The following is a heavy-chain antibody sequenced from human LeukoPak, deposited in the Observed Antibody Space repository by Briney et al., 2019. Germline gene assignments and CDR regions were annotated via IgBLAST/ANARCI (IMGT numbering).Heavy chain of an antibody. V-gene: IGHV3-74*01. CDR3: VGTSGYTSGWSGLRD. J-gene: IGHJ4*02. Sequence: GGSLRLSCAASGFNYDWMHWVRQAPGKGLVWVSRINGDGRDTTYVDSVKGRFTISRDNVKNTLYLQMNSLRVDDTAVYYCVGTSGYTSGWSGLRDWGRGTLVTVSS. D-gene: IGHD6-19*01. CDR1: GFNYDW. CDR2: INGDGRDT.